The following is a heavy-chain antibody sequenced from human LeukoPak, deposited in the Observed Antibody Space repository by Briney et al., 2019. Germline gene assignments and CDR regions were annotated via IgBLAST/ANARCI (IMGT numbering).Heavy chain of an antibody. V-gene: IGHV4-34*01. D-gene: IGHD7-27*01. CDR1: GGSFSGYY. CDR2: INHSGST. Sequence: KTSETLSLTCAVYGGSFSGYYWSWIRQPPGKGLEWIGEINHSGSTNYNPSLKSRVTISVDTSKNQFSLKLSSVTAADTAVYYCATHWGISPYYFDYWGQGTLVTVSS. J-gene: IGHJ4*02. CDR3: ATHWGISPYYFDY.